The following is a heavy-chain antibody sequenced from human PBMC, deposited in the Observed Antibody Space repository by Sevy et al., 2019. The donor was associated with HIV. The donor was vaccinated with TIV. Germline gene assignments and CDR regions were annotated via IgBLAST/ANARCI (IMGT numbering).Heavy chain of an antibody. CDR2: IIASGGNI. J-gene: IGHJ6*03. Sequence: GGSLRLSCAASGFNFRRFAMSWVRLAPGKGLEWVSGIIASGGNIYYIDSVKGRFTSSRENSKNTLYLQMNGLRAEDTAIYFCAKGGPAGVDYYYYLDVWGNGTTVTVSS. V-gene: IGHV3-23*01. CDR3: AKGGPAGVDYYYYLDV. D-gene: IGHD5-12*01. CDR1: GFNFRRFA.